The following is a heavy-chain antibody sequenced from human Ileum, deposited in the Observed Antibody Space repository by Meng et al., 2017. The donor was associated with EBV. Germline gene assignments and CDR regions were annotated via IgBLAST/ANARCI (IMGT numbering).Heavy chain of an antibody. CDR2: IHHTEST. D-gene: IGHD3-22*01. CDR1: GGSISSSNG. J-gene: IGHJ4*02. Sequence: QVALQGPGPGLLKPSGTLSLPCAVSGGSISSSNGWSWVRQAPGKGLEWIGEIHHTESTNYNPSLKSRVTISVDKSKIQFSLKLSSVTAADTAVYYCARESYSDSSGYYSLDYWGQGSLVTVSS. CDR3: ARESYSDSSGYYSLDY. V-gene: IGHV4-4*02.